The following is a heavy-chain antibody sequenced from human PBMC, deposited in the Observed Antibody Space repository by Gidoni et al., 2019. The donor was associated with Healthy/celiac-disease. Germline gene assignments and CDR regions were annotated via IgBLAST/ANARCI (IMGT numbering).Heavy chain of an antibody. CDR2: IKSKTDGGTT. CDR3: TTDLTVTTWWYYYYGMDV. D-gene: IGHD4-4*01. Sequence: LEWVGRIKSKTDGGTTDYAAPVKGRFTISRDDSKNTLYLQMNSLKTEDTAVYYCTTDLTVTTWWYYYYGMDVWGQGTTVTVSS. J-gene: IGHJ6*02. V-gene: IGHV3-15*07.